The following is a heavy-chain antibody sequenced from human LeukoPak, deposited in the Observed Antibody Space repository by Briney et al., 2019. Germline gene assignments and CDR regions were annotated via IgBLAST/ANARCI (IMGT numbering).Heavy chain of an antibody. CDR2: ISGSGLST. V-gene: IGHV3-23*01. Sequence: PGGSLRLSSAASGFTFSSYGMSWVRQAPGKGMEWVSAISGSGLSTYYADSVKGRFSISRDNSKNTLYLQMSSLRAEDTAVYYCAKAYTSGSYFIDDAFDSWGQGTMVTASS. J-gene: IGHJ3*02. D-gene: IGHD3-10*01. CDR1: GFTFSSYG. CDR3: AKAYTSGSYFIDDAFDS.